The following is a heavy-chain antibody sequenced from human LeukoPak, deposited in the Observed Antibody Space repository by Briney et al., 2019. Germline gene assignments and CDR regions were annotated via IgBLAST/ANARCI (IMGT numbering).Heavy chain of an antibody. D-gene: IGHD4-11*01. J-gene: IGHJ4*02. Sequence: GASVKVSCKASGYTFTGYYMHWVRQAPGQGLEWMGWINPNSGGTNYAQKFQGRVTMTRDTSISTAYMELSRLRSEDTAVYYCAGERTRLQHHPYYFDYWGQGTLVSVSS. CDR1: GYTFTGYY. V-gene: IGHV1-2*02. CDR2: INPNSGGT. CDR3: AGERTRLQHHPYYFDY.